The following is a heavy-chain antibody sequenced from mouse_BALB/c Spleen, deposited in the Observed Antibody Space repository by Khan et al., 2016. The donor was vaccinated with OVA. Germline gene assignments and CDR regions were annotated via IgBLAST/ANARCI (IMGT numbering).Heavy chain of an antibody. D-gene: IGHD3-3*01. CDR1: GYSITSDYA. J-gene: IGHJ3*01. CDR3: VRGRAY. CDR2: ISYSGRT. Sequence: EVQLQESGPGLVKPSLSLSLTCTVTGYSITSDYAWNWIRQFPGHKLECMGYISYSGRTRYTPSLKSRISITRDTSKNQSFLQLNSVTTEDTATYFCVRGRAYWGQGTLVTVSA. V-gene: IGHV3-2*02.